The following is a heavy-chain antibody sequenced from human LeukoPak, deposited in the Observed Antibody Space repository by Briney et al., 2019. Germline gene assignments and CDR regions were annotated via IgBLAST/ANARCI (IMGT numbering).Heavy chain of an antibody. J-gene: IGHJ4*02. V-gene: IGHV3-23*01. CDR2: ISGSGGST. Sequence: GGSLRLSCAASGFTFSSYAMSWVRQAPGKGLEWVSVISGSGGSTYYADSVKGRFTISRDNSKNTLYLQMNRLRAEDTAVYYCAKKTSYYDSSGHDYWGQGTLVTVSS. D-gene: IGHD3-22*01. CDR1: GFTFSSYA. CDR3: AKKTSYYDSSGHDY.